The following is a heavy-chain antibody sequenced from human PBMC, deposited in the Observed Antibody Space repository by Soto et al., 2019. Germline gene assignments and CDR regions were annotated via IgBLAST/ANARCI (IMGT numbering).Heavy chain of an antibody. D-gene: IGHD5-18*01. Sequence: PSETLSLTCHVSGGSISTYYWNWIRQPPGKGLEWIGEIYHSGSTNYNPSLKSRVTISVDKSKNQFSLKLSSVTAADTAVYYCARRDGPLRGTAMDYWGQGTLVTVSS. CDR2: IYHSGST. J-gene: IGHJ4*02. V-gene: IGHV4-59*12. CDR1: GGSISTYY. CDR3: ARRDGPLRGTAMDY.